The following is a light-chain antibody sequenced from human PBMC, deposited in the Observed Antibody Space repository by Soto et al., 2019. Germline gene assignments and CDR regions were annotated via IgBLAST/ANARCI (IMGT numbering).Light chain of an antibody. V-gene: IGKV1-5*01. CDR1: QSISNW. J-gene: IGKJ1*01. CDR3: QQYYSYPPT. Sequence: DIQMTQSPSTLPASVGDRVTITCRASQSISNWLAWYQQKPGTAPKVLIYHASNLQSGVPSRFSGSGSGTDFTLTISCLQSEDFATYYCQQYYSYPPTFSQGTRVDIK. CDR2: HAS.